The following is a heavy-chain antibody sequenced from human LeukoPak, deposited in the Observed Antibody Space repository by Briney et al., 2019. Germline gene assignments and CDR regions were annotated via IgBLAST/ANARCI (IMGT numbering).Heavy chain of an antibody. J-gene: IGHJ4*02. D-gene: IGHD3-10*01. CDR3: VREDYYNASGV. CDR2: ISGSGSTI. V-gene: IGHV3-11*04. Sequence: GGSLRLSCAASGFTFSDYYMSWVRQAPGKGLEWVSYISGSGSTIYYSDSVKGRFTCSRDNAKNSLYMQMNSLRAEDTAVYFCVREDYYNASGVWGQGTLVTVSS. CDR1: GFTFSDYY.